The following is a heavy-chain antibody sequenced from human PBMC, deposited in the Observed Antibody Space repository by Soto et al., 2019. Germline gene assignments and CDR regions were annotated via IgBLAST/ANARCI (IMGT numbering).Heavy chain of an antibody. CDR2: IRSKSNNYAT. D-gene: IGHD4-17*01. J-gene: IGHJ5*02. CDR3: TRGSSGDYDWLDWCDP. V-gene: IGHV3-73*02. CDR1: GFTFSGSA. Sequence: EVQRVESGGGLVQPGESLTLSCTTSGFTFSGSAIHWVRQSSGSGLEWVGRIRSKSNNYATSYAASVKGRFTISRDDSKYTAFLQMNSLKTEDTAVYFCTRGSSGDYDWLDWCDPWGQGSLVTVSS.